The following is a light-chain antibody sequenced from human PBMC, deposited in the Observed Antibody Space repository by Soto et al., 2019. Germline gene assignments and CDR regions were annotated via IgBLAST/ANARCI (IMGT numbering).Light chain of an antibody. CDR2: DAS. Sequence: DIQMTQSPSTLSASAVDRATLTCRARQTISIWLAWYQQKPGKAPKLLIYDASILESGVPSRFSGSGSGTEFTLTISSLQPEESATYYCLQHNSYPHTFGQGTKVDIK. CDR1: QTISIW. V-gene: IGKV1-5*01. CDR3: LQHNSYPHT. J-gene: IGKJ1*01.